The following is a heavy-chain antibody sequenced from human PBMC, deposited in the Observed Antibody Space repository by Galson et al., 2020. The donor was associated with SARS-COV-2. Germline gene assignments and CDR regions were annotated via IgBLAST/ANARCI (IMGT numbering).Heavy chain of an antibody. J-gene: IGHJ4*02. V-gene: IGHV3-23*01. CDR2: IIYNGPTT. CDR3: AKRGDYSSTKRSVDFAS. D-gene: IGHD6-13*01. CDR1: GFAFSTYA. Sequence: GGTLRLSCAASGFAFSTYAMSWARPAPGKGPEWVSTIIYNGPTTYYADSVKGRFTISRDNSKNTVYLQMNILRAEDTAVYYCAKRGDYSSTKRSVDFASWGQGTLVTVSS.